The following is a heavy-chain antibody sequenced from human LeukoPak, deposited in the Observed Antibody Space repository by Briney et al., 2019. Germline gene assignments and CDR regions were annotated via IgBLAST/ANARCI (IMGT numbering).Heavy chain of an antibody. CDR1: GGSISSHY. CDR3: ARVPRGSWYYFD. CDR2: IYYSGGT. J-gene: IGHJ4*02. V-gene: IGHV4-59*11. D-gene: IGHD6-13*01. Sequence: SETLSLTCTVPGGSISSHYWSGIRQPPGKGLERIGYIYYSGGTNYNPSLKSRVTISLDTSNNQCSLKVSSGTAAGTAVYYCARVPRGSWYYFDWGQGTLVTVSS.